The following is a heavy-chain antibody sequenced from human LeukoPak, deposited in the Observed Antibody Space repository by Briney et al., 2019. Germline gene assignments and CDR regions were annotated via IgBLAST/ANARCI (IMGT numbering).Heavy chain of an antibody. CDR1: GFTFSSYA. CDR2: ISYDGSNK. J-gene: IGHJ4*02. V-gene: IGHV3-30-3*01. D-gene: IGHD3-22*01. Sequence: SGGSLRLSCAASGFTFSSYAMHWVRQAPGKGLGWVAVISYDGSNKYYADSVTGRFTISRDNSKNTLYLQMNSLRAEDTAVYYCARARRFDSSGYYHPGGYYFDYWGQGTLVTVSS. CDR3: ARARRFDSSGYYHPGGYYFDY.